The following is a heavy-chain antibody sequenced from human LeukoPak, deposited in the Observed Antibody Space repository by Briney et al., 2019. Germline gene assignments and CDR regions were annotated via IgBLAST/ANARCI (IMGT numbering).Heavy chain of an antibody. CDR3: ARVFPLASAFDY. CDR1: GYTFTSYG. J-gene: IGHJ4*02. CDR2: ISAYNGNT. D-gene: IGHD3-3*02. V-gene: IGHV1-18*01. Sequence: ASVKVSCKASGYTFTSYGISWVRQAPGRGLEWMGWISAYNGNTNYAQKLQGRVTMTTDTSTSTAYMELRSLRSDDTAVYYCARVFPLASAFDYWGQGTLVTVSS.